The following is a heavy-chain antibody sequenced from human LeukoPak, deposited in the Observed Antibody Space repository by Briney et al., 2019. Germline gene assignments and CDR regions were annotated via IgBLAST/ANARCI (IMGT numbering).Heavy chain of an antibody. D-gene: IGHD3-3*01. V-gene: IGHV1-8*03. CDR2: MNPNSGNT. Sequence: ASVKVSCKASGYTFTSYDINWVRQATGQGLEWMGWMNPNSGNTGCAQKFQGRVTITRNTSISTAYMELSSLRSEDTAVYYCARNAPRYYDFWSGYQYYYYMDVWGKGTTVTVSS. CDR1: GYTFTSYD. CDR3: ARNAPRYYDFWSGYQYYYYMDV. J-gene: IGHJ6*03.